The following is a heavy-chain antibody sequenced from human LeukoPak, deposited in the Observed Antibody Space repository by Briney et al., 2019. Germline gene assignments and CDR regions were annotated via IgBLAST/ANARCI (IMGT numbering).Heavy chain of an antibody. J-gene: IGHJ6*02. CDR1: GFTFSSYA. V-gene: IGHV1-69*01. Sequence: AGGSLRLSCAASGFTFSSYAISWVRQAPGQGLEWMGGIIPIFGTANYAQKFRGRVTITADESTSTAYMELSSLRSEDTAVYYCARGALWAPDIVLMVYAPYGMDVWGQGTTVTVSS. D-gene: IGHD2-8*01. CDR2: IIPIFGTA. CDR3: ARGALWAPDIVLMVYAPYGMDV.